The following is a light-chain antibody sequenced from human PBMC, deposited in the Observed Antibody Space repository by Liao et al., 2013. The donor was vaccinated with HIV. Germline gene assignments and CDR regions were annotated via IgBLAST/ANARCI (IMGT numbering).Light chain of an antibody. CDR3: QVWDSSTDWV. CDR1: NIGTKS. CDR2: FDS. J-gene: IGLJ3*02. V-gene: IGLV3-21*04. Sequence: SYVLTQPPSVSVAPGKTASITCGGINIGTKSVHWYQQKPGQAPVLVIYFDSDRPSGIPERFSGSKSGNTATLTISRVEAGDEADYYCQVWDSSTDWVFGGGTNLAVL.